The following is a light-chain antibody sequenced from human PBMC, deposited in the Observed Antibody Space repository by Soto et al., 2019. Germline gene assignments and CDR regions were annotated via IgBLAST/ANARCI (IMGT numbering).Light chain of an antibody. CDR2: DVS. V-gene: IGLV2-11*01. CDR3: CSYAGSYTFDV. Sequence: QSALTQPRSVSGSPGQSVTISCTGTSSDVGGYNYVSWYQQHPGKAPKLMIYDVSKRPSGVHDRFSGSKSGNTASLTISGLQAEDEADYYCCSYAGSYTFDVFGTGTKLTVL. CDR1: SSDVGGYNY. J-gene: IGLJ1*01.